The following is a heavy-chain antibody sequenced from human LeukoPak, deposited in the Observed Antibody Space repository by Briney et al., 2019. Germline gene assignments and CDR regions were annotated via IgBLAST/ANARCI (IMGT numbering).Heavy chain of an antibody. CDR3: AREVDHDAFDI. V-gene: IGHV3-11*04. D-gene: IGHD2-2*01. Sequence: GGSLRLSCAASGFTFSDYYMSWIRQAPGKGLEWVSYISSSGSTIYYADSVKGRFSISRDNAKNSLYLQMNSLRAEDTAVYYCAREVDHDAFDIWGQGTMVTVSS. CDR1: GFTFSDYY. J-gene: IGHJ3*02. CDR2: ISSSGSTI.